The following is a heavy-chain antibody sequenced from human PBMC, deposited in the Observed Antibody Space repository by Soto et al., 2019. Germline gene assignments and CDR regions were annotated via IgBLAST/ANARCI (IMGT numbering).Heavy chain of an antibody. Sequence: SETLSLTCTVSGGSINNYYWSWIRQPPGKGLEFIGYIYYAGSTTYNPSLKSRVTISVDTSKNQFSLQLRSVTAADTALYYCAKDRPRRTSGYFFDYWGQGTPVTVSS. D-gene: IGHD1-1*01. CDR2: IYYAGST. CDR3: AKDRPRRTSGYFFDY. CDR1: GGSINNYY. J-gene: IGHJ4*02. V-gene: IGHV4-59*12.